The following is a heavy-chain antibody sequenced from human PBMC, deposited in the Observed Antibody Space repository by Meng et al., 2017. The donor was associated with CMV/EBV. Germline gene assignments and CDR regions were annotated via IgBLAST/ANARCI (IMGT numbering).Heavy chain of an antibody. J-gene: IGHJ3*02. CDR1: GYTFTGYY. V-gene: IGHV1-2*02. CDR2: INPNSGGT. CDR3: ARELGSYDAFDI. Sequence: ASVTVSCKASGYTFTGYYMHWVRQAPGQGREWMGWINPNSGGTNYAQKFQGRVTMTRDTSISTAYMELSRLRSDDTAVYYCARELGSYDAFDIWGQGTMVTVSS. D-gene: IGHD3-10*01.